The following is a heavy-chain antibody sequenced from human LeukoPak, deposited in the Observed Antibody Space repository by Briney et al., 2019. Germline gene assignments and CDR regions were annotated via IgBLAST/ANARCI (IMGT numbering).Heavy chain of an antibody. J-gene: IGHJ3*02. Sequence: SETLSLTCTVSGYSISSGYYWGWIRQPPGKGLEWIGSIYHSGSTYYNPSLKSRVTISVDTSKNQFSLKLSSVTAADTAVYYCARSERRWLQFDAFDIWGQGTMVTVSS. CDR2: IYHSGST. V-gene: IGHV4-38-2*02. CDR3: ARSERRWLQFDAFDI. CDR1: GYSISSGYY. D-gene: IGHD5-24*01.